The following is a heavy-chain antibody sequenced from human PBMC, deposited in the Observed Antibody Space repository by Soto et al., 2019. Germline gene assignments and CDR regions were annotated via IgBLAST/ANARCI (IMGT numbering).Heavy chain of an antibody. CDR3: ARVHVMVVAGSTFDY. J-gene: IGHJ4*01. Sequence: SETLSLTCTVSGYSSSSGSYWAWIRQPPGKGPEWIASIYHGGTTFYNPSLKSRITILVDTSNNQFSLKLTSVTAADTAVYYCARVHVMVVAGSTFDYWGHGTLVTVYS. CDR2: IYHGGTT. V-gene: IGHV4-38-2*02. CDR1: GYSSSSGSY. D-gene: IGHD6-19*01.